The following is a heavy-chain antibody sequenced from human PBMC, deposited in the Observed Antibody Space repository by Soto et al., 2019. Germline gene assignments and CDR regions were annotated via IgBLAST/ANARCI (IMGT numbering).Heavy chain of an antibody. J-gene: IGHJ4*02. V-gene: IGHV4-30-2*01. CDR1: GVSISSGGYS. Sequence: SETLSLSCTVSGVSISSGGYSWSWIRQPPGKGLEWIGYMYHSGSTYYNPSLKSRVTISIDRSKNQFSLKLSSVTAADTAVYYCARVLDYWVQGILVTVSS. D-gene: IGHD1-26*01. CDR3: ARVLDY. CDR2: MYHSGST.